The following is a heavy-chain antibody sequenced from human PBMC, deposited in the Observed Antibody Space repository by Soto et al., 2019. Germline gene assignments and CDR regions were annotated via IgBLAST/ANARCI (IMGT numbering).Heavy chain of an antibody. CDR2: ISGSGGST. V-gene: IGHV3-23*01. CDR1: GFTFSSYA. J-gene: IGHJ6*02. Sequence: GGSLRLSCAASGFTFSSYAMSWVRQAPGKGLEWVSAISGSGGSTYYADSVKGRFTISRDNSKNTLYLQMNSLRAEDTAVYYCAKDSYPYENYYYYGMDVWGQGTTVTVSS. D-gene: IGHD3-16*02. CDR3: AKDSYPYENYYYYGMDV.